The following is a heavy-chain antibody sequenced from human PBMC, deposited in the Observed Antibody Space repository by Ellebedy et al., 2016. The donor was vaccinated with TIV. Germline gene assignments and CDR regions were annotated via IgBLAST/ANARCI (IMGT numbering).Heavy chain of an antibody. V-gene: IGHV1-2*02. CDR1: GYTFTGYY. D-gene: IGHD6-13*01. Sequence: AASVKVSCKASGYTFTGYYMHWVRQAPGQGLEWMGWINPNSGGTNYAQKFQGRVTMTRDTSISTAYMELSRLRSDDTAVYYCASTARDSSSWYSYYYYGMDVWGQGTTVTVSS. CDR3: ASTARDSSSWYSYYYYGMDV. J-gene: IGHJ6*02. CDR2: INPNSGGT.